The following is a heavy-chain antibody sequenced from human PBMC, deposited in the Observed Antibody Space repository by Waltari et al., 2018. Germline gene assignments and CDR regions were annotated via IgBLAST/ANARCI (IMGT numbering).Heavy chain of an antibody. Sequence: ELQLVESGGGLVKPGGSLRLSCAASGFTFCRHRMNWVCQAPGKGLEWVSSISSSSSYIYYADSVKGRFTISRDNAKNSLYLQMNSLRAEDTAVYYCAGIGGSGETFFDYWGQGTLVTVSS. V-gene: IGHV3-21*01. J-gene: IGHJ4*02. CDR1: GFTFCRHR. CDR3: AGIGGSGETFFDY. CDR2: ISSSSSYI. D-gene: IGHD6-19*01.